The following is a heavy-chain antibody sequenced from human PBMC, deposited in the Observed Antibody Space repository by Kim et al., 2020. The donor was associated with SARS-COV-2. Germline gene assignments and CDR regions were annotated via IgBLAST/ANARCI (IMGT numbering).Heavy chain of an antibody. D-gene: IGHD3-22*01. CDR3: ARGRDDSSGSQLYYFDY. Sequence: SETLSLTCAVYGGSFSGYYWSWIRQPPGKGLEWIGEINHSGSTNYNPSLKSRVTISVDTSKNQFSLKLSSVTAADTAVYYCARGRDDSSGSQLYYFDYWGQGTLVTVSS. V-gene: IGHV4-34*01. CDR1: GGSFSGYY. CDR2: INHSGST. J-gene: IGHJ4*02.